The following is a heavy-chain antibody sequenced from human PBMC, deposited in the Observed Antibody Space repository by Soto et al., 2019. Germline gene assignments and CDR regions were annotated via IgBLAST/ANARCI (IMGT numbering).Heavy chain of an antibody. CDR1: GFSLSTNGVG. CDR2: IYWDDDK. D-gene: IGHD4-17*01. Sequence: QITLKESGPTLVKPTQTLTLTCTFSGFSLSTNGVGVGWIRQPPGKALEWLALIYWDDDKRFSPSLKSRLTITKHTSKNQVALTMTNMDPVDTATDSCAHRHGAPGYFDYLGQGTLVTVSS. CDR3: AHRHGAPGYFDY. V-gene: IGHV2-5*02. J-gene: IGHJ4*02.